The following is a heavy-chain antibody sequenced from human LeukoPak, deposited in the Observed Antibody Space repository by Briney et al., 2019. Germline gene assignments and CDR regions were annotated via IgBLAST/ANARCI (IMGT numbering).Heavy chain of an antibody. V-gene: IGHV3-7*01. J-gene: IGHJ4*02. Sequence: GGSLRLPCAASGFTFSNHWMIWVRQAPRKGLEWVAKLEEDGGEKYYVDSVKGRFSISRDNARNSLYLHMNSLRLEDTAVYYCARVSSGGSGGSCYKPNDYWGQGTLVTVSS. D-gene: IGHD2-15*01. CDR1: GFTFSNHW. CDR3: ARVSSGGSGGSCYKPNDY. CDR2: LEEDGGEK.